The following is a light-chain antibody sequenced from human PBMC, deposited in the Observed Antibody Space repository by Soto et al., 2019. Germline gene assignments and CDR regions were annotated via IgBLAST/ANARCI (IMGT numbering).Light chain of an antibody. CDR3: SSYTSNSTLVV. CDR2: DVS. J-gene: IGLJ2*01. CDR1: SSDVGGYNY. Sequence: QSALTQPASVSGSPGQLITISCTGTSSDVGGYNYVSWYQQHPGKAPKLIIYDVSNRPSGVSNRFSGSKSGNTASLTISGLQAEDEADYYCSSYTSNSTLVVFGGGTKLTV. V-gene: IGLV2-14*01.